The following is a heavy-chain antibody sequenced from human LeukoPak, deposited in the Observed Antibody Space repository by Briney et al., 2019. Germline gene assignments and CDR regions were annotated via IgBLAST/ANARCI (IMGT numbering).Heavy chain of an antibody. CDR3: ARFPRGGETTTATRGALDP. Sequence: GEFLKISSKGSGYNFDNYWIGWVREMRGGGLEHMGVTYPGYSRTRYSPSFQGQVTISADKSINTAYLQWRSLKASDTAMYYCARFPRGGETTTATRGALDPWGQGTLVTVSS. CDR2: TYPGYSRT. D-gene: IGHD3-16*01. CDR1: GYNFDNYW. J-gene: IGHJ5*02. V-gene: IGHV5-51*01.